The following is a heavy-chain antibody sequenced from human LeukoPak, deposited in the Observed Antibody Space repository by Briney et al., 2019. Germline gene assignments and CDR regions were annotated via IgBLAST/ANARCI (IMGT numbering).Heavy chain of an antibody. J-gene: IGHJ4*02. V-gene: IGHV1-24*01. CDR1: GYALTELS. D-gene: IGHD3-10*01. CDR3: ATTPRGDYYGSGSTGTPFDY. Sequence: ASVKVSCKVSGYALTELSMHWVRQAPGKGLEWMGGFDPEDGETIYAQKFQGRVTMTEDTSTDTAYMELSSLRSEDTGVYYCATTPRGDYYGSGSTGTPFDYWGQGTLVTVSS. CDR2: FDPEDGET.